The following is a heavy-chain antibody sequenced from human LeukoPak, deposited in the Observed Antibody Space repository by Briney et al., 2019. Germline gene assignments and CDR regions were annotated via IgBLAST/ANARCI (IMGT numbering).Heavy chain of an antibody. CDR2: IKQDGSEK. V-gene: IGHV3-7*01. CDR1: GVTFSSYW. Sequence: PGGSLRLSCVVSGVTFSSYWMSWVRQAPGKGLEWVANIKQDGSEKYYVDSVKGRFTMSRDNAKNSLYLQMNSLRAEDTAVYYCARVQWELRGVGSYFEYWGQGALVTVSS. J-gene: IGHJ4*02. CDR3: ARVQWELRGVGSYFEY. D-gene: IGHD1-26*01.